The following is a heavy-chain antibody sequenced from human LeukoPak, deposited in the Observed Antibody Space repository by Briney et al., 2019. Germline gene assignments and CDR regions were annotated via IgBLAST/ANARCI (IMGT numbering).Heavy chain of an antibody. V-gene: IGHV3-64*04. CDR1: GFTFSSYA. D-gene: IGHD3-22*01. CDR2: ISSSGDTT. CDR3: ARDVISIGDSSGNQIFDY. J-gene: IGHJ4*02. Sequence: GGSLRLSCSASGFTFSSYAMHWVRQAPGKGLEYVSSISSSGDTTYYADSVKVRFTISRDNSKNTLYLQMSRLRSDDTAVYYCARDVISIGDSSGNQIFDYWGQGTLVTVSS.